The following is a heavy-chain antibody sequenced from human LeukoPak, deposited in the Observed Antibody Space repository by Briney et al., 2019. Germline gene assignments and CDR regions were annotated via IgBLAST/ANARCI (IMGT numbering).Heavy chain of an antibody. Sequence: GGSLRLSCTASGFTSANYAVSWVRQAPGKGLEWVSAITGSGGYTYYADSVKGRFTISRDDSKSTLYLQMNSLRAEDTAVYYCAKENSGKYPDYWGQGTLVTVSS. D-gene: IGHD1-26*01. CDR3: AKENSGKYPDY. J-gene: IGHJ4*02. V-gene: IGHV3-23*01. CDR2: ITGSGGYT. CDR1: GFTSANYA.